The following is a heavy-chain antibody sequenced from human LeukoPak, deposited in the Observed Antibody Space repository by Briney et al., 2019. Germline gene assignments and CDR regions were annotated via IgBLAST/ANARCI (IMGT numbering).Heavy chain of an antibody. D-gene: IGHD3-10*01. CDR1: GFIFPNAW. CDR3: VTDGGFLPYYFTY. CDR2: IKNKNSGRTT. V-gene: IGHV3-15*01. J-gene: IGHJ1*01. Sequence: GGSLRLSCAASGFIFPNAWMHWVRQAPGKGLEWVGRIKNKNSGRTTNYIAPVKGRFTISRDDSRNTLYLEMDSLKTDDTAIYYCVTDGGFLPYYFTYWGQGTLVTVSS.